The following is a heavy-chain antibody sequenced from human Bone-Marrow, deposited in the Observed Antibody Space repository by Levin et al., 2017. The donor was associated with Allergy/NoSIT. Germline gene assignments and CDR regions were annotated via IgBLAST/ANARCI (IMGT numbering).Heavy chain of an antibody. J-gene: IGHJ4*02. Sequence: HAGGSLRLSCAASGFTFDNYAMSWVRQAPGKGLEWVSAISGSGGSTLHTDSVKGRFTISRDNSKQTLSLQMDSLRAEDTAVYHCAKHPARLFAVANSGLYYFDSWGQGTRVTVSS. V-gene: IGHV3-23*01. CDR3: AKHPARLFAVANSGLYYFDS. CDR2: ISGSGGST. CDR1: GFTFDNYA. D-gene: IGHD3-16*01.